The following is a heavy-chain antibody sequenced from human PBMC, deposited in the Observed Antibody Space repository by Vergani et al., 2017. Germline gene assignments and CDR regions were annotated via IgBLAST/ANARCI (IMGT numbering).Heavy chain of an antibody. CDR3: ARRHYRGAFDI. CDR2: IYPGDSDT. J-gene: IGHJ3*02. D-gene: IGHD1-26*01. V-gene: IGHV5-51*01. Sequence: DVQLVQSGAQVKKPGDSLTISCKVSGYSFTSYWIGWVRQMPGKGLEWMGSIYPGDSDTRYSPSVQGQVTISADKSISTAYLQWSSLRASDTAMYYCARRHYRGAFDIWGQGTMVTVSS. CDR1: GYSFTSYW.